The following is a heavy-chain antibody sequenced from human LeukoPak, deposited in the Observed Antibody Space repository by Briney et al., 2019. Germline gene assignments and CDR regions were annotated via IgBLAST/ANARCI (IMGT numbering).Heavy chain of an antibody. V-gene: IGHV3-48*03. D-gene: IGHD3-22*01. CDR1: GFTFSSYE. CDR2: ISSSGSTI. Sequence: PGGSLRLSCAASGFTFSSYEMNWVRQAPGKGLEWVSYISSSGSTIYYADSVKGRFTISRDNAKNSLYLQMNSLRAEDTAVYYCARVGADHSSGYPVLFDYWGQGTLVTVSS. J-gene: IGHJ4*02. CDR3: ARVGADHSSGYPVLFDY.